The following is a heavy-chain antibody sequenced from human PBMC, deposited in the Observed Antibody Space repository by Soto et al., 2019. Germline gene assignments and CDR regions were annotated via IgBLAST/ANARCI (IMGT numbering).Heavy chain of an antibody. Sequence: PGESLKISCKGSGYSFTSYWIGWVRQMPGKGLEWMGIIYPGDSDTRNSPSSQGQVTISADKSISTAYLQWSSLKASDTAMYYCASITYYYDSSGAGYFDYWGQGTLVTVSS. D-gene: IGHD3-22*01. CDR1: GYSFTSYW. V-gene: IGHV5-51*01. CDR2: IYPGDSDT. J-gene: IGHJ4*02. CDR3: ASITYYYDSSGAGYFDY.